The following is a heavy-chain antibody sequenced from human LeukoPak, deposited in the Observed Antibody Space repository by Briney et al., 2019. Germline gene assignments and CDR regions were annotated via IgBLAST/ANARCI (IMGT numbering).Heavy chain of an antibody. CDR2: IIPILGTA. CDR1: GGTFSSYA. Sequence: ASVKVSCKASGGTFSSYAISWVRQAPGQGLEWMGGIIPILGTANYAQKFQGRVTTTADESTSTAYMELSSLRSEDTAVYYCARDSSYDSSGYYDVDYYYGMDVWGQGTTVTVSS. V-gene: IGHV1-69*13. J-gene: IGHJ6*02. D-gene: IGHD3-22*01. CDR3: ARDSSYDSSGYYDVDYYYGMDV.